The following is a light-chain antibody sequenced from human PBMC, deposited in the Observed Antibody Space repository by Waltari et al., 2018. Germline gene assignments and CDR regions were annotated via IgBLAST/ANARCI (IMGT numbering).Light chain of an antibody. Sequence: EIVMTQSPIILSVSPGQRATLSCRARHSVGTHLAWYQQRPGQPPRLVIFAASTRATGVPVRFSGSGSGTEFTLTISSLQSEDFAVYYCQQYNDWPLTFGGGT. CDR3: QQYNDWPLT. J-gene: IGKJ4*01. V-gene: IGKV3-15*01. CDR1: HSVGTH. CDR2: AAS.